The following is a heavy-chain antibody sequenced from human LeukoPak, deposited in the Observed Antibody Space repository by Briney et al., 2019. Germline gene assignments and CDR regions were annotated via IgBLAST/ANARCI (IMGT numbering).Heavy chain of an antibody. V-gene: IGHV3-30*18. CDR2: ISYDGSNK. CDR3: AKDVPGRGYIYGLIDY. J-gene: IGHJ4*02. Sequence: GGSLRLSCAASGFTFSSYGMHWVRQAPGKGLEWVAVISYDGSNKYYADSVKGRFTISRDNSKNTLYLQMNSLRAEDTAVYYCAKDVPGRGYIYGLIDYWGQGTLVTVSP. CDR1: GFTFSSYG. D-gene: IGHD5-18*01.